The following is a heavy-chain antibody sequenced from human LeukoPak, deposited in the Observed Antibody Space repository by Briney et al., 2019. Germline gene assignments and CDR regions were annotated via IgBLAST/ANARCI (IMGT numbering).Heavy chain of an antibody. J-gene: IGHJ4*02. CDR3: AKDHIVVVVAATLLFDY. V-gene: IGHV3-23*01. CDR1: GFTFSSYA. Sequence: PGGSLRLSCAASGFTFSSYAMSWVRQAPGKGLEWVSAISGSGGSTYYADSVKGRFTISRDNSKNTLYLQMNSLRAEETAVYNCAKDHIVVVVAATLLFDYWGQGTLVTVSS. D-gene: IGHD2-15*01. CDR2: ISGSGGST.